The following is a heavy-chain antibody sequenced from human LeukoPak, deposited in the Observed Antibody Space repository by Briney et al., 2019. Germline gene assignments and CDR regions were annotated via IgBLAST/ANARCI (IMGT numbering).Heavy chain of an antibody. V-gene: IGHV4-59*01. D-gene: IGHD5-24*01. Sequence: SETLSLTCAVSGGSISTYYWSWIRQPPGKGLEWIGYVYYSGRTNYNPCLKSRVTTSLDTSKNQFSLMLSSVTAADTAVYFCARGERRDGYTFGYWGQGNLVTVSS. CDR3: ARGERRDGYTFGY. CDR2: VYYSGRT. CDR1: GGSISTYY. J-gene: IGHJ4*02.